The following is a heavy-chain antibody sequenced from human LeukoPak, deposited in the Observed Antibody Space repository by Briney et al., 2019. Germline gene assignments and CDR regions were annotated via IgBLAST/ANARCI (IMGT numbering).Heavy chain of an antibody. CDR2: IYYSGSA. CDR1: GGSISSYY. CDR3: ARSYSDYIFDY. J-gene: IGHJ4*02. Sequence: PSETLSLTCTVSGGSISSYYWSWIRQPPGKGLEWIGYIYYSGSANYNPSLKSRVTISVDRSKNQFSLKLSSVTAADTAVYYCARSYSDYIFDYWGQGTLVTVSS. D-gene: IGHD4-11*01. V-gene: IGHV4-59*12.